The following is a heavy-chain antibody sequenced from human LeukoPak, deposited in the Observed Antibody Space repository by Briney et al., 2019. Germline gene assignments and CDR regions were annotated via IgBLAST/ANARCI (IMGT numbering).Heavy chain of an antibody. CDR1: GFTFSSYG. CDR3: AKSWGRRDPGYSSSPQTPFDY. J-gene: IGHJ4*02. V-gene: IGHV3-30*02. Sequence: GGSLRLSCAASGFTFSSYGMHWVRQAPGKGLEWVAFIRYDGSNKYYADSVKGRFTISRDNSKNTLYLQMNSLRAEDTAVYYCAKSWGRRDPGYSSSPQTPFDYWGQGTLVTVSS. D-gene: IGHD6-6*01. CDR2: IRYDGSNK.